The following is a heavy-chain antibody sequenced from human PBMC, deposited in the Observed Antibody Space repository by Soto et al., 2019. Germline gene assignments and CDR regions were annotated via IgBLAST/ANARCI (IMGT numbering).Heavy chain of an antibody. J-gene: IGHJ6*02. D-gene: IGHD2-2*01. CDR1: KYSFIHSW. Sequence: PGKSLKVDCRVSKYSFIHSWLGWVRQMPGKGLEWMGIIYCGDSTTRYSPCFQGQVTISADKSISTAYLQWSSLKAWDSAMYYCARRAYCSSTTCYYYYGMDVWGQGTTVTVSS. V-gene: IGHV5-51*01. CDR3: ARRAYCSSTTCYYYYGMDV. CDR2: IYCGDSTT.